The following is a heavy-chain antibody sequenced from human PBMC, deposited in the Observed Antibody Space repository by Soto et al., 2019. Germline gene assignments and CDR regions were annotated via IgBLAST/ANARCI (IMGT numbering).Heavy chain of an antibody. D-gene: IGHD2-2*01. V-gene: IGHV3-23*01. J-gene: IGHJ3*02. CDR3: AKVSRGYCSSTSCYDAFDI. CDR2: ISGSGGST. CDR1: GFTFSSYA. Sequence: EVQLLESGGGSVQPGGSLRLSCAASGFTFSSYAMSWVRQAPGKGLEWVSAISGSGGSTYYADSVKGRFTISRDNSKNTLYLQMNSLRAEDTAVYYCAKVSRGYCSSTSCYDAFDIWGQGTMVTVSS.